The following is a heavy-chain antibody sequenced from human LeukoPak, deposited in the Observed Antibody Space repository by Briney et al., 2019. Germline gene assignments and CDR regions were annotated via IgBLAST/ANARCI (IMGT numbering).Heavy chain of an antibody. Sequence: GGSLRLSCAGSGFTVSSNYMSWVRQAPGKGLEWVSIIYTSGGTYYADSAKGRFTISRDNSKNTLYLQMNSLRAEDTAVYYCARGGGNTRFDYWGQGTLVTVSS. J-gene: IGHJ4*02. CDR3: ARGGGNTRFDY. CDR2: IYTSGGT. V-gene: IGHV3-53*01. CDR1: GFTVSSNY. D-gene: IGHD3-10*01.